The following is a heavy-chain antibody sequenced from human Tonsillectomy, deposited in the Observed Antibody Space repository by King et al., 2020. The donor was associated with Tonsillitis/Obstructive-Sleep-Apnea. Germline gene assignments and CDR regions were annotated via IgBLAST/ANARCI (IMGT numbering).Heavy chain of an antibody. CDR2: INHRGGT. CDR3: AREKALVPDPHYYMDV. V-gene: IGHV4-34*01. CDR1: GGSFSGYY. D-gene: IGHD2-2*01. J-gene: IGHJ6*03. Sequence: VQLQQWGAGLLKPSETLSLTCAVYGGSFSGYYWSWIRQPPGKGLEWNGEINHRGGTNYNPSLTSRVTISVDTSKNQFSLKLSSLTAADTAVYYCAREKALVPDPHYYMDVWGKGTTVTVSS.